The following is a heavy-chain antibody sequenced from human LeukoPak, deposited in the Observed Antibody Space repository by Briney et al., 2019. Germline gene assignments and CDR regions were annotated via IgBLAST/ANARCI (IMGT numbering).Heavy chain of an antibody. Sequence: ASVTVSCKASGYTFTSYDINWVRQATGQGLEWMGWMNPNSGNTGYAQKLQGRVTMTRNTSISTAYMELSSLRSEDTAVYYCARADSSSWYGPYLFDYWGQGTLVTVSS. CDR2: MNPNSGNT. CDR3: ARADSSSWYGPYLFDY. D-gene: IGHD6-13*01. V-gene: IGHV1-8*01. CDR1: GYTFTSYD. J-gene: IGHJ4*02.